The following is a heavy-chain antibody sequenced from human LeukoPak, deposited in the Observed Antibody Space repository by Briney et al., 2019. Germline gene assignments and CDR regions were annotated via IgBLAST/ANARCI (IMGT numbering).Heavy chain of an antibody. Sequence: GGSLRLTCAASGLTFSTYWMHWVRQDPGKGLVWVSAISGSGGSAYYADSVKGRFTISRDNSKNTLYLQMYSLRAEDTAVYYCAKVEGASKASVYWGQGALVTVSS. J-gene: IGHJ4*02. CDR1: GLTFSTYW. CDR3: AKVEGASKASVY. D-gene: IGHD1-1*01. CDR2: ISGSGGSA. V-gene: IGHV3-23*01.